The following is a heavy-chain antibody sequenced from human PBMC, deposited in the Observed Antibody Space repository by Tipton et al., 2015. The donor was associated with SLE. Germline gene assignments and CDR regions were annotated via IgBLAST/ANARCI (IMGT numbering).Heavy chain of an antibody. CDR1: GGSFSGYY. CDR3: ARGGSSWSGRDY. Sequence: LRLSCAVYGGSFSGYYWSWIRQPPGKGLEWIGYIYYSGSTNYNPSLKSRVTISVDTSKNQFSLKLSSVTAADTAVYYCARGGSSWSGRDYWGQGTLVTVSS. J-gene: IGHJ4*02. V-gene: IGHV4-59*12. D-gene: IGHD6-13*01. CDR2: IYYSGST.